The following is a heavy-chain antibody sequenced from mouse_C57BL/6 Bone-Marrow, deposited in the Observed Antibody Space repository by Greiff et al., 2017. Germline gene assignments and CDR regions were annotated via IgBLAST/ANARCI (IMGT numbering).Heavy chain of an antibody. CDR3: TTIYYYGLDY. Sequence: VQLQQSGAELVRPGASVKLSCTASGFNIKDDYMHWVKQRPEQGLEWIGWIYPENGDTEYASKFQGKATITADTSSNTAYLQLSSLTSEDTAVYYCTTIYYYGLDYWGQGTTLTVSS. CDR2: IYPENGDT. V-gene: IGHV14-4*01. CDR1: GFNIKDDY. D-gene: IGHD1-1*01. J-gene: IGHJ2*01.